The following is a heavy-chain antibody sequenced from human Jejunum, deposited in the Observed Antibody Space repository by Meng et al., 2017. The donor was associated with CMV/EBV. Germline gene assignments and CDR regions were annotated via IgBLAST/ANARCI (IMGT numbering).Heavy chain of an antibody. CDR2: IYTSGST. CDR1: AGPISGYY. Sequence: QWLLQEPGPGLVKSSETLSLTCFVSAGPISGYYWSWIRQPAGKGLEWIGRIYTSGSTHYNPSLKSRLTMSVDLAKNQISLKLSSVTAADTAVYYCARESGSYYWFDPWGQGTLVTVSS. D-gene: IGHD1-26*01. V-gene: IGHV4-4*07. CDR3: ARESGSYYWFDP. J-gene: IGHJ5*02.